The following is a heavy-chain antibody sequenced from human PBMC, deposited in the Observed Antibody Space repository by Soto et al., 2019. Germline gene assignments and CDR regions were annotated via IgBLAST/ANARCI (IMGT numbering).Heavy chain of an antibody. D-gene: IGHD1-1*01. CDR3: AKGQGNWNDGDAFDI. Sequence: GGSLRLSCAASGFTVSRNYMSWVRQVPGKGLEWVSVIYSGGDTYYPDSVKGRFTISRDNSKNTLYLQMNSLRAEDTALYYCAKGQGNWNDGDAFDIWGQGTMVTVSS. V-gene: IGHV3-66*01. J-gene: IGHJ3*02. CDR1: GFTVSRNY. CDR2: IYSGGDT.